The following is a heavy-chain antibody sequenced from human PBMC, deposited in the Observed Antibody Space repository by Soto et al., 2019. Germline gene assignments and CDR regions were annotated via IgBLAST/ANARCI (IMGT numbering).Heavy chain of an antibody. CDR3: ARGGHVVVVTAAVDY. CDR2: VNPSGGHA. D-gene: IGHD2-21*02. J-gene: IGHJ4*02. Sequence: QVQLMQSGAEVKKPGASVKVSCKASGDTFTDYYIHWVRQAPGQGLEWMGTVNPSGGHATYAQQFLGRVTMTRDTSTSILYMELTSLTSGDTAVYYCARGGHVVVVTAAVDYWGQGNLVTVSS. V-gene: IGHV1-46*01. CDR1: GDTFTDYY.